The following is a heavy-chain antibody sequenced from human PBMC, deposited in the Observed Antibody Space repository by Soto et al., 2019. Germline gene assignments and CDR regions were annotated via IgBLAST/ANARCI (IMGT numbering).Heavy chain of an antibody. Sequence: GGSLRLSCAASGFTFSDYYMSWIRQAPGKGLEWVSYIISSVSTIYYAVSVKGRFTISRDNAKNSLYLQMNSLRAEDTAVYYCARVYSGYEIRYYYYMDVWGKGTTVTVSS. CDR2: IISSVSTI. D-gene: IGHD5-12*01. CDR1: GFTFSDYY. J-gene: IGHJ6*03. V-gene: IGHV3-11*01. CDR3: ARVYSGYEIRYYYYMDV.